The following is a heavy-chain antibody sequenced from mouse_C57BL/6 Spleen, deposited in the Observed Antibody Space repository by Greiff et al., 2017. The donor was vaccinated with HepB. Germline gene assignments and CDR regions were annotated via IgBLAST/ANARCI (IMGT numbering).Heavy chain of an antibody. J-gene: IGHJ2*01. Sequence: EVQLQQSGPVLVKPGASVKMSCKASGYTFTDYYMNWVKQSHGKSLEWIGVINPYNGGTSYNQKFKGKATLTVDKSSSTAYLELNSLTSEDSAVYYCARSLMVTVVPYFDYWGQGTTLTVSS. CDR1: GYTFTDYY. CDR3: ARSLMVTVVPYFDY. CDR2: INPYNGGT. D-gene: IGHD1-1*01. V-gene: IGHV1-19*01.